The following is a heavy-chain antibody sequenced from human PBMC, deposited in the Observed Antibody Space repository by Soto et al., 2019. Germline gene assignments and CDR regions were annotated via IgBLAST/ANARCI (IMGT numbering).Heavy chain of an antibody. CDR1: GFTFSSYG. CDR3: AKYSIQSVVVAATSYYYYYMDV. J-gene: IGHJ6*03. V-gene: IGHV3-30*18. D-gene: IGHD2-15*01. Sequence: PGGSLRLSCAASGFTFSSYGMHWVRQAPGKGLEWVAVISYDGSNKYYADSVKGRFTISRDNSKNTLYLQMNSLRAEDTAVYYCAKYSIQSVVVAATSYYYYYMDVWGKGTTVTVAS. CDR2: ISYDGSNK.